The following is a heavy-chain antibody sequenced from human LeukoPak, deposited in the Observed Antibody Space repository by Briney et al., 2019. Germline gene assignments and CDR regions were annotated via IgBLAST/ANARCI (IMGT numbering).Heavy chain of an antibody. J-gene: IGHJ4*02. V-gene: IGHV4-39*01. Sequence: SETLSLTCTVSGGSISSSSYCWGWIRQPPGKGLEWIGSIYYSGNTYYNPSLRSRATISIDASKNQFSLKLSSVTAADTAVYYCARLLVSSLYYFDYWGQGTLVTVSS. CDR2: IYYSGNT. CDR1: GGSISSSSYC. CDR3: ARLLVSSLYYFDY. D-gene: IGHD3-16*01.